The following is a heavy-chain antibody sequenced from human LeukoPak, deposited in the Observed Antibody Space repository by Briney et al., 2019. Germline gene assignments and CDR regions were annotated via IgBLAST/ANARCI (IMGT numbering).Heavy chain of an antibody. CDR1: GFIFSSFT. J-gene: IGHJ4*02. CDR3: ARDSSGYSGVDY. V-gene: IGHV4-30-4*08. CDR2: IYYSGST. Sequence: LRLSCTASGFIFSSFTMNWVRQAPGKGLEWIGYIYYSGSTYYNPSLKSRVTISVDTSKNQFSLRLTSVTDADTAVYYCARDSSGYSGVDYWGQGTLVTVSS. D-gene: IGHD3-22*01.